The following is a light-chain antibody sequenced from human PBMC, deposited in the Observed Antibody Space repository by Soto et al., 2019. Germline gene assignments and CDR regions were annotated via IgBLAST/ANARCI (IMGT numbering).Light chain of an antibody. CDR3: QQYDSTPPT. Sequence: DIQMTQSPSSLSASVGDRVTITCRTSQSIRNDLGWYQQKPGKAPMRLMYGASALQSGVPSRFSGSGSGTEFTLTISSLQPEDFAVYYCQQYDSTPPTFGQGTKVEVK. CDR1: QSIRND. CDR2: GAS. J-gene: IGKJ1*01. V-gene: IGKV1-17*01.